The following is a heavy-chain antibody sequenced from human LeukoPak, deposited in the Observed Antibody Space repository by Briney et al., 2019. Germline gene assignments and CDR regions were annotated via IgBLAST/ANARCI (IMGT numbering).Heavy chain of an antibody. D-gene: IGHD1-26*01. CDR3: AANSGSYPRVFDY. J-gene: IGHJ4*02. CDR2: IYNDDTT. Sequence: PGGSLRLSCAASGFSVSSNCMSWVRQAPGKGLEWVLGIYNDDTTYYADSVKGRFTISRDNSKNTLYLQMNSLRVEDTAVYYCAANSGSYPRVFDYWGQGTLVTVSS. CDR1: GFSVSSNC. V-gene: IGHV3-53*01.